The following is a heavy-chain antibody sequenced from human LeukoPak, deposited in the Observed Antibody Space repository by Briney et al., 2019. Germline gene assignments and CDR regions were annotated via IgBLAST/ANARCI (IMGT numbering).Heavy chain of an antibody. J-gene: IGHJ4*02. D-gene: IGHD6-19*01. V-gene: IGHV3-30*18. CDR1: GFTFSNYG. CDR3: AKDQAQWLVLDY. CDR2: ISYDGSNK. Sequence: GRSLRLSCAASGFTFSNYGMRWVRQAPGKGLEWVAVISYDGSNKYYADSVKGRFTISRDNSKNTLYLQMNSLRAEDTAVYYCAKDQAQWLVLDYWGQGTLVTVSS.